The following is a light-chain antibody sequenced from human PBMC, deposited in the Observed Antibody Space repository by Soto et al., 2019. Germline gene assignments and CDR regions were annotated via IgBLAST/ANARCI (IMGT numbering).Light chain of an antibody. CDR2: GVS. CDR1: QTVSSDY. V-gene: IGKV3-20*01. Sequence: EIVLPQSPGTLSLSPGERATLSCRASQTVSSDYFAWYQQKPGQAPRVIIFGVSTRATGVPDRFSGSGSGTDFTLTISRLEPEEFALYYCQQYGNSPLTVGGGTKVDIK. J-gene: IGKJ4*02. CDR3: QQYGNSPLT.